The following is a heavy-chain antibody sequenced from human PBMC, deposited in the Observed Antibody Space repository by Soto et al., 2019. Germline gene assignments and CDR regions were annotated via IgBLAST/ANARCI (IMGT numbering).Heavy chain of an antibody. Sequence: QITLKEAGPTLVKPTQTLTLTCTFSGFSLTTRGVGVGWIRQPPGKALEWLALIYWDDDEGYSPSLKSRLTITTDTSKHQVVLTTTNMAPVDTATYYCAHRPRGYSYHFDYWGQGTLVTVSS. CDR3: AHRPRGYSYHFDY. D-gene: IGHD5-18*01. CDR1: GFSLTTRGVG. CDR2: IYWDDDE. V-gene: IGHV2-5*02. J-gene: IGHJ4*02.